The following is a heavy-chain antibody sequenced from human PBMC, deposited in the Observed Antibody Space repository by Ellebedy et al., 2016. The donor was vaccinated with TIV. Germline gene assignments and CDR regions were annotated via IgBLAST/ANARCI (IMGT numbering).Heavy chain of an antibody. D-gene: IGHD3-16*01. CDR3: ARGPRFTP. CDR2: IYFSGST. J-gene: IGHJ4*02. V-gene: IGHV4-59*12. CDR1: GGSISSYF. Sequence: MPSETLSLTCTVSVSGGSISSYFYTWIRQPPGKGPEWIGSIYFSGSTIYNPSLRSRVTISVDTSKKQLSLTLTSVTDADTAVYYCARGPRFTPWGQGTLVTVSS.